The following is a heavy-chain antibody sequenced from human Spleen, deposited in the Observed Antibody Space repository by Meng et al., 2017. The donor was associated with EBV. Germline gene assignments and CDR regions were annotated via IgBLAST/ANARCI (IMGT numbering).Heavy chain of an antibody. J-gene: IGHJ4*02. CDR2: VNHNGNT. CDR1: GGSCSGWY. CDR3: ARGSYYYDGDALGAY. Sequence: HVRLQRWRAGVLTPSETRSLTCAVYGGSCSGWYCTWIRQPPVKGLEWIREVNHNGNTNYNPSLKSRVTISVDTSENQFSLKLSSVTAADTAVYYCARGSYYYDGDALGAYWGQGTLVTVPS. D-gene: IGHD3-22*01. V-gene: IGHV4-34*01.